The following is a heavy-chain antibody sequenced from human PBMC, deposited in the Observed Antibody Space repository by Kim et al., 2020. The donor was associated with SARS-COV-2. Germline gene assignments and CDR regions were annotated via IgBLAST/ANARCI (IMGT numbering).Heavy chain of an antibody. J-gene: IGHJ6*02. CDR2: IYYSGST. CDR3: AREVYDFWSGSDYYYGMDV. CDR1: GGSISSSSYY. V-gene: IGHV4-39*07. Sequence: SETLSLTCTVSGGSISSSSYYWGWIRQPPGKGLEWIGSIYYSGSTYYNPSLKSRVTISVDTSKNQFSLKLSSVTAADTAVYYCAREVYDFWSGSDYYYGMDVWGQGTTVTVSS. D-gene: IGHD3-3*01.